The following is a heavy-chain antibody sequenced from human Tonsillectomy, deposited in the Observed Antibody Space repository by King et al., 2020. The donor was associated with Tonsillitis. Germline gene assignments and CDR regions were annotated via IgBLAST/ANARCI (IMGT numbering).Heavy chain of an antibody. Sequence: QLVQSGAEVKKPGASVKVSCKASGGTFSSYAISWVRQAPGQGLEWRGGIIPIFGTANYTQKFQGRVTITADESTSTAYMELNSLRSEDTAVYYCASEAGVAATTYWGQGTLVTVSS. CDR1: GGTFSSYA. CDR2: IIPIFGTA. V-gene: IGHV1-69*12. D-gene: IGHD6-13*01. CDR3: ASEAGVAATTY. J-gene: IGHJ4*02.